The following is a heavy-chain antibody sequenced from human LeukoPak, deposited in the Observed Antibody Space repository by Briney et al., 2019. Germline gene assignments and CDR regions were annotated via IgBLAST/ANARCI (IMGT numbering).Heavy chain of an antibody. V-gene: IGHV4-59*08. CDR3: ASLINTHYHFDY. CDR1: GGSISRDY. D-gene: IGHD3-16*01. Sequence: SETLSLTCTVSGGSISRDYWSWIRQPPGKGLEWIGYIYYTGSTNYNPSLKSRVTISVDTSKNQFSLKLSSVTAADTAVYYCASLINTHYHFDYWGQGTLVTVSS. CDR2: IYYTGST. J-gene: IGHJ4*02.